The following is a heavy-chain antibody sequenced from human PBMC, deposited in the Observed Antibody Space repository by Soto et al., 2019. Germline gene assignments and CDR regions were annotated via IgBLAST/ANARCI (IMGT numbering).Heavy chain of an antibody. Sequence: SETLSLTCTVSGGSISSSSYYWAWILQPPGKGLERIGSIYYSGSTYYNPSLKSRVTISVDTSKNQFSLKASSVTAADTAVYYCERHIYYRRSRSDYWGQGTLVTVSS. CDR1: GGSISSSSYY. J-gene: IGHJ4*02. CDR3: ERHIYYRRSRSDY. V-gene: IGHV4-39*01. D-gene: IGHD6-6*01. CDR2: IYYSGST.